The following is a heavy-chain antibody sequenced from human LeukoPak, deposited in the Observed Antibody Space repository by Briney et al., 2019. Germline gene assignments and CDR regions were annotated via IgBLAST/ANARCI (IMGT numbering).Heavy chain of an antibody. CDR2: ISGSGDNT. CDR1: GFTFSSYA. V-gene: IGHV3-23*01. CDR3: AKGSYYGSSGSFYFDY. J-gene: IGHJ4*02. Sequence: GGSLRLSCAASGFTFSSYAMSWVRQAPGKGLEWVSGISGSGDNTYYADSVKGRFTISRDNSKKTLYVQVNSLGTEDTAAYYCAKGSYYGSSGSFYFDYWGQGTLVTVSS. D-gene: IGHD3-22*01.